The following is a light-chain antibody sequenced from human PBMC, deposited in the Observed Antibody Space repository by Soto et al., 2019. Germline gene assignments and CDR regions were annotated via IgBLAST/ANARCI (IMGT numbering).Light chain of an antibody. CDR3: QQYGSSPTIT. Sequence: EIVVTQSPGTLSLSPGERATLSCRASQSVSSSYLAWYQQKPGQAPRLLIYGASSRATGIPDRFSGSGSGTDFTLTISRLEPEYFAVYYCQQYGSSPTITFGQGTRLEIK. V-gene: IGKV3-20*01. CDR2: GAS. CDR1: QSVSSSY. J-gene: IGKJ5*01.